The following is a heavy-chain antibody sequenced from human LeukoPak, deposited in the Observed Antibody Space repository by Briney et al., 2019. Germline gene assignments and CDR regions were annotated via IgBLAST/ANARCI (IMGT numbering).Heavy chain of an antibody. CDR1: GFTFSSYW. V-gene: IGHV3-74*01. CDR2: INSDGSST. Sequence: GGSLRLSCAPSGFTFSSYWMHWVRQAPGKGLVWVSRINSDGSSTSYADSVKGRFTISRDNAKNTLYLQMNSLRAEDTAVYYCARARAGGSYTWFDPWGQGALVTVSS. CDR3: ARARAGGSYTWFDP. J-gene: IGHJ5*02. D-gene: IGHD1-26*01.